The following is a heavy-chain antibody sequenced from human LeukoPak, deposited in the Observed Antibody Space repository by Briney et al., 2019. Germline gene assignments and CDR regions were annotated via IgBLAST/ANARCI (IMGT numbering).Heavy chain of an antibody. J-gene: IGHJ4*02. V-gene: IGHV4-39*07. CDR2: IYYSGST. CDR1: GGSISSSSYY. Sequence: SETLSLTCTVSGGSISSSSYYWGWIRQPPGKGLEWIGSIYYSGSTYYNPSLKSRVTISVDTSKNQFSLKLSSVTAADTAVYYCARDPAITMVRGVPSDWGQGTLVTVSS. D-gene: IGHD3-10*01. CDR3: ARDPAITMVRGVPSD.